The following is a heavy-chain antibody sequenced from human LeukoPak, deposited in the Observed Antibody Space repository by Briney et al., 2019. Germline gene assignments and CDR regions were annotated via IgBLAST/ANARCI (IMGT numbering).Heavy chain of an antibody. J-gene: IGHJ5*02. Sequence: SVKVSCKASGGTFSSYAISWVRQAPGQGLEWMGGIIPIFGTANYAQKFQGRVTITADESTSTAYMELSSLRSEDTAVYHCARGGFIVGGPFDPWGQGTLVTVSS. CDR3: ARGGFIVGGPFDP. CDR2: IIPIFGTA. V-gene: IGHV1-69*13. CDR1: GGTFSSYA. D-gene: IGHD3-16*01.